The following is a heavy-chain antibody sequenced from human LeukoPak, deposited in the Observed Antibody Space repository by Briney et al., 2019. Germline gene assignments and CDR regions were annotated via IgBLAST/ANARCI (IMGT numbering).Heavy chain of an antibody. D-gene: IGHD4-23*01. Sequence: SETLSLTCAVYSGSFSGDYWTWIRQPPGKGLEWIGEINHSGSTNDNPSLRSRVTISVDTSKNQFSLKLSSVTAADTAVYYCATSNYGGNSEQDYYYYYGMDVWGQGTTVTVSS. CDR3: ATSNYGGNSEQDYYYYYGMDV. CDR1: SGSFSGDY. CDR2: INHSGST. J-gene: IGHJ6*02. V-gene: IGHV4-34*01.